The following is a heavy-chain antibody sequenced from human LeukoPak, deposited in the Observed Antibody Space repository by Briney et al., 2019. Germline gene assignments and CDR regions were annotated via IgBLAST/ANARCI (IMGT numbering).Heavy chain of an antibody. V-gene: IGHV3-30*18. D-gene: IGHD2-21*02. CDR2: ISNDGNHN. CDR3: AKTYCSNNCYSYFQH. CDR1: GFTFSSYG. Sequence: GRSLRLSCAASGFTFSSYGMHWVRQAPGKGLEWVALISNDGNHNSYSDSVKGRFTISRDNSTSTLYLQMSSLRADDTAVYYCAKTYCSNNCYSYFQHWGQGTLVTVSS. J-gene: IGHJ1*01.